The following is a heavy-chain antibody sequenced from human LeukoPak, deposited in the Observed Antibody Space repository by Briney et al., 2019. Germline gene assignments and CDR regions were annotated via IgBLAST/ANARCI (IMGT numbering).Heavy chain of an antibody. D-gene: IGHD3-3*01. V-gene: IGHV3-11*04. CDR2: ISSSGSTV. Sequence: GGSLRLSCAASGFTFSDYYMSWIRQAPGKGLEWVSYISSSGSTVYYADSVKGRFTISRGNAKNSLYLQMNSLRAEDTAVYYCARNLLRFYPPGYWGQGTLVTVSS. CDR1: GFTFSDYY. J-gene: IGHJ4*02. CDR3: ARNLLRFYPPGY.